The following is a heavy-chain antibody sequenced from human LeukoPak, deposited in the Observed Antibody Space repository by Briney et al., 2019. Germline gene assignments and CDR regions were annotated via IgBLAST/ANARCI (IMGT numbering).Heavy chain of an antibody. D-gene: IGHD2-2*03. CDR3: TKRMDIVVVPAADFDY. CDR1: GFTFSSYG. V-gene: IGHV3-30*02. Sequence: GGSLRLSCVGSGFTFSSYGMHWVRQAPGKGLEWVAFIRYDGSNKYYADSVKGRFTISRDNSKNTLYLQMNSLRAEDTAVYYCTKRMDIVVVPAADFDYWGQGTLVTVSS. CDR2: IRYDGSNK. J-gene: IGHJ4*02.